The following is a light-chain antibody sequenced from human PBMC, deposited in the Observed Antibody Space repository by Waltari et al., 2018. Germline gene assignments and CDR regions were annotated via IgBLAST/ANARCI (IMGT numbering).Light chain of an antibody. Sequence: IRMSGSPSSRSASVGDRVTNSCEASWDMSNYLNWYQQKPGKAPKLLIYDASNLETGVPSRFSGSGSGTEFTFTISGLQPEDMATYYWQQYDNLPVTFGQGTRLEIK. CDR3: QQYDNLPVT. CDR1: WDMSNY. V-gene: IGKV1-33*01. CDR2: DAS. J-gene: IGKJ5*01.